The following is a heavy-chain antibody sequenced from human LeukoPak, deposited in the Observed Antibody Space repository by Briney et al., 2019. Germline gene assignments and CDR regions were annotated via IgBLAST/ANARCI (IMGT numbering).Heavy chain of an antibody. D-gene: IGHD2/OR15-2a*01. Sequence: VGSLTLSRSASGFTFSGYAMHWVRRAPGKGLEYVSAISSDGVSTYYGASVKGRFTISRDNSKNTLYLQMSSLRAEDTALYYCVKESAFYDHWGPGTMVTVSS. CDR1: GFTFSGYA. V-gene: IGHV3-64D*06. J-gene: IGHJ4*02. CDR3: VKESAFYDH. CDR2: ISSDGVST.